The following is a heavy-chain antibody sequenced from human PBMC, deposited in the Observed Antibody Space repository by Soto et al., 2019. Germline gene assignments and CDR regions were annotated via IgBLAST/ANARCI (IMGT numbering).Heavy chain of an antibody. Sequence: GGSLRLSCAASGFTVSSYDMHWVRQATGKGLEWVSAIGTAGDTYYPGSVKGRFTISRENAKNSLYLQMNSLRAGDTAVYYCARTADCSGGSCPRGAFDIWGQGTMVTVSS. J-gene: IGHJ3*02. CDR3: ARTADCSGGSCPRGAFDI. CDR2: IGTAGDT. V-gene: IGHV3-13*01. D-gene: IGHD2-15*01. CDR1: GFTVSSYD.